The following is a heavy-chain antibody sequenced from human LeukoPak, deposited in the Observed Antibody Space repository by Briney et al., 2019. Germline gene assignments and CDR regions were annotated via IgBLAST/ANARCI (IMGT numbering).Heavy chain of an antibody. Sequence: GGSLRLSCAASGFIFSSWWMIWFRRLPGKGLVSVSHINTYGSYIRYADSVKGRFTISRDNAKNTLYLQMNSLRPEDTGVYYCTTFGIDWSLSYWGQGALVTVSS. D-gene: IGHD3-9*01. V-gene: IGHV3-74*01. CDR3: TTFGIDWSLSY. J-gene: IGHJ4*02. CDR2: INTYGSYI. CDR1: GFIFSSWW.